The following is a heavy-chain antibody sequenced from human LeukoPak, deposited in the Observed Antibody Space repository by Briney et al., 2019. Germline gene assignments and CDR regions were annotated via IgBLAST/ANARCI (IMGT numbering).Heavy chain of an antibody. CDR3: ARVKYSSSLFYL. D-gene: IGHD6-6*01. V-gene: IGHV1-2*02. J-gene: IGHJ5*02. CDR1: GYTFTGYY. Sequence: SVKVSCKASGYTFTGYYMHWVRQAPGQGLEWMGWINPNSGGTNYAQKFQGRVTMTRDTSISTVYMELSRLRPDDTAVYYCARVKYSSSLFYLWGQGTLVTVSS. CDR2: INPNSGGT.